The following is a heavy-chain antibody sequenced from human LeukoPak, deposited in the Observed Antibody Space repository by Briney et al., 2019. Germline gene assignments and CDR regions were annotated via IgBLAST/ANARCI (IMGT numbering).Heavy chain of an antibody. Sequence: GASVKVSCKASGGTFNSYAISWVRQAPGQGLEWMGRIIPILGIANYAQKFQGRVTITADKSTSTAYMELSSLRSEDTAVYYCARVEMATIYFDYWGQGTLVTVSS. CDR1: GGTFNSYA. CDR3: ARVEMATIYFDY. J-gene: IGHJ4*02. V-gene: IGHV1-69*04. D-gene: IGHD5-24*01. CDR2: IIPILGIA.